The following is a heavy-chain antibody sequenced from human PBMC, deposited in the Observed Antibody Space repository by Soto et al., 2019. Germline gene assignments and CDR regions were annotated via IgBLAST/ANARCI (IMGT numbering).Heavy chain of an antibody. D-gene: IGHD4-4*01. CDR1: GYTFTSYY. CDR2: INPSGGST. Sequence: QVQLVQSGAEEKKPGASVEVSCKASGYTFTSYYKHWVRQAPGQGLECLGIINPSGGSTSYAQKFQGRVTMTRDTSTSTVYMELSSLRSEDTAVYYCARDRHSNSYYFDYWGQGTLVTVSS. V-gene: IGHV1-46*03. CDR3: ARDRHSNSYYFDY. J-gene: IGHJ4*02.